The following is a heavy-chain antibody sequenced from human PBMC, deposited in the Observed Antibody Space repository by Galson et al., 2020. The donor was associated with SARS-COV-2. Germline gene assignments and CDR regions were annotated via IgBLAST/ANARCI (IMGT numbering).Heavy chain of an antibody. Sequence: SETLSLTCAVYGGSFSGYFWTWIRQPPGKGLEWIGEINLGGSTNYNPSLKSRVTISVDRSKNQFSLKLSSVTAADTAVYYCTRGIAGYSSSWYSDWGQGTLVTVSS. D-gene: IGHD6-13*01. V-gene: IGHV4-34*01. CDR3: TRGIAGYSSSWYSD. J-gene: IGHJ4*02. CDR1: GGSFSGYF. CDR2: INLGGST.